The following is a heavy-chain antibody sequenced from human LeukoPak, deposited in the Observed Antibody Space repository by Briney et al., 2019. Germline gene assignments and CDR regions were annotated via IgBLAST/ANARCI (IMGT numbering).Heavy chain of an antibody. D-gene: IGHD2/OR15-2a*01. CDR3: RDPFDY. V-gene: IGHV3-74*01. CDR2: VNTDGSSS. CDR1: GFTFNTYY. J-gene: IGHJ4*02. Sequence: GGSLRLSCAATGFTFNTYYIHWVRQAPGKGLVWVSRVNTDGSSSNYADSVKGRFTISRDNAKNTVYLQMNSLRAEDTAVYYCRDPFDYWGQGTLVTVSS.